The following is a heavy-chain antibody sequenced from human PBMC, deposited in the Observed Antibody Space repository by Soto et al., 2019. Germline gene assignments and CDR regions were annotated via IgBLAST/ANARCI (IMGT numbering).Heavy chain of an antibody. CDR3: ASSGWYDYFDY. D-gene: IGHD6-19*01. Sequence: ASMKVSCKASGYTFTSYYMHWVRQAPGQGLEWMGIINPSGGSTSYAQKFQGRVTMTRDTSTSTVYMELSSLRSEDTAVYYCASSGWYDYFDYWGQGTLVTVSS. CDR1: GYTFTSYY. CDR2: INPSGGST. J-gene: IGHJ4*02. V-gene: IGHV1-46*03.